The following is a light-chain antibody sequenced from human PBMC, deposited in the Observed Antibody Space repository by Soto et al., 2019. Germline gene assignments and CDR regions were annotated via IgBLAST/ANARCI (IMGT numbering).Light chain of an antibody. CDR3: QQYDNLPF. V-gene: IGKV1-33*01. Sequence: DIQMTQSPSSLSASVGDRVTITCQASQDISNYLNWYQQKPGKAPKLLIYDASNLETGVPSRFSGSGSETDFTFTISSLQPEDIATYYCQQYDNLPFFGGGTKVEIK. CDR1: QDISNY. CDR2: DAS. J-gene: IGKJ4*01.